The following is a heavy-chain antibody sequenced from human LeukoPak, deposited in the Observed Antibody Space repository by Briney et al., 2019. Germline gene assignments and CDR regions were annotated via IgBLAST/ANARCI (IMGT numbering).Heavy chain of an antibody. J-gene: IGHJ4*02. CDR2: FSGSGGST. CDR1: GFTFSRFA. Sequence: PGGSLRLSCAASGFTFSRFAMSWVRQAPGKGLEWVSGFSGSGGSTYYADSVKGRFTISRDNSKNTLYLQMNSLRVEDTAVYYCAKATSLAAPFDYWGQGTLVTVSS. CDR3: AKATSLAAPFDY. D-gene: IGHD6-6*01. V-gene: IGHV3-23*01.